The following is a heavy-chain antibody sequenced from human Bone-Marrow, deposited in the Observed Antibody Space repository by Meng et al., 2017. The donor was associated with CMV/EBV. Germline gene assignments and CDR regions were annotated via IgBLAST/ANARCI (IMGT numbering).Heavy chain of an antibody. V-gene: IGHV4-59*01. CDR2: IYYSGST. Sequence: GSLRLSCTVSGGSISSYYWSWIRQPPGKGLEWIGYIYYSGSTNYNPSLKSRVTMSVDTSKNQFSLKLSSVTAADTAVYYCARDLAYSSSHYYYGMDVWGQGTTVTVSS. CDR3: ARDLAYSSSHYYYGMDV. CDR1: GGSISSYY. J-gene: IGHJ6*02. D-gene: IGHD6-6*01.